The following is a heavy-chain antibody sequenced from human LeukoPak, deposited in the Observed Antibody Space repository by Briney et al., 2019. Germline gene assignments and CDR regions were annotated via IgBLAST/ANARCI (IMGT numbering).Heavy chain of an antibody. CDR3: ARVNSYGYYYYYGMDV. CDR1: GYTFTSYG. Sequence: ASVKVSCKASGYTFTSYGISWVRQAPGQGLEWMGWISAYNGNTNYAQKLQGRVTMTTDTSTSTAYMELSSLRSDDTAVYYCARVNSYGYYYYYGMDVWGQGTTVTVSS. CDR2: ISAYNGNT. J-gene: IGHJ6*02. D-gene: IGHD5-18*01. V-gene: IGHV1-18*01.